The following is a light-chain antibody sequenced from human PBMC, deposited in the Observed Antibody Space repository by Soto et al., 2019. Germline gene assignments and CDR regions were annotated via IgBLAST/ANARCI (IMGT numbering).Light chain of an antibody. J-gene: IGKJ1*01. CDR3: QQDNGYWT. V-gene: IGKV1-5*03. Sequence: DIQMTQSPSTLSASVGDRVTITCRASQSISDLLAWYQQKPGEAPKLLIYKASSLKSGVPSRFSGSGSGTEYTLTISSLQPDDFASYYCQQDNGYWTFGQGTKVEIK. CDR2: KAS. CDR1: QSISDL.